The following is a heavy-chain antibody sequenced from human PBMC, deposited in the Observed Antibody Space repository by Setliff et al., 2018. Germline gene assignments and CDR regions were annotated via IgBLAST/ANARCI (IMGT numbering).Heavy chain of an antibody. D-gene: IGHD3-3*01. J-gene: IGHJ6*03. V-gene: IGHV3-20*04. CDR2: INNGDRT. CDR3: ARSSVVGGYSTTYYFDYMDV. CDR1: GFAFTSYD. Sequence: PGGSLRLSCVTSGFAFTSYDMTWVRQAPGKGLEWVASINNGDRTGYADSVKGRFTISRENAKNSFYLQMNSLTAGETAVYYCARSSVVGGYSTTYYFDYMDVWGKGTTVTVSS.